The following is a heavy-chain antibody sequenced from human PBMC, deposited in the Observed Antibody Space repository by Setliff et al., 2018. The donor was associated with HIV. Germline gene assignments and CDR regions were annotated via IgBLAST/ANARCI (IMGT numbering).Heavy chain of an antibody. CDR1: GGSISSGDYY. J-gene: IGHJ3*01. CDR2: IYHSGST. Sequence: LSLTCSVSGGSISSGDYYWGWIRQPPGKGLEWIGYIYHSGSTYYNPSLKSPVTISVDTSKNQFSLKLSFVTAADTAVYYCARSLRYFDWSLRGPSHDASDFWGQGTMVTVSS. CDR3: ARSLRYFDWSLRGPSHDASDF. D-gene: IGHD3-9*01. V-gene: IGHV4-30-4*08.